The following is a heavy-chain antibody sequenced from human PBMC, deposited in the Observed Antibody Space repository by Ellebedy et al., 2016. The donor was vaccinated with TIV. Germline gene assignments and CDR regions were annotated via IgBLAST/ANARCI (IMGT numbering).Heavy chain of an antibody. CDR2: ISSSSSYI. CDR3: ARDRGSSTSIHDY. Sequence: PGGSLRLSCTASGFTFSDYSMNWVRQAPGKGLEWVSSISSSSSYIYYADSVKGRFTISRDNAKNSLYLQMNSLRAEDTAVYYCARDRGSSTSIHDYWGQGTLVTVSS. CDR1: GFTFSDYS. V-gene: IGHV3-21*01. D-gene: IGHD2-2*01. J-gene: IGHJ4*02.